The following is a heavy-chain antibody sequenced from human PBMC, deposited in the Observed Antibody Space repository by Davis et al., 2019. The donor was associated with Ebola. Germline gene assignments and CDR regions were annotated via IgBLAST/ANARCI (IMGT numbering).Heavy chain of an antibody. CDR3: AKDEYTRDCGALNI. V-gene: IGHV3-23*01. CDR1: GFSYSSYA. J-gene: IGHJ3*02. D-gene: IGHD2-21*02. Sequence: GESLKISCAASGFSYSSYAMSWVRHAPGKGLEWVSGIVGGGSSTYYADSVKGRFSITRDNSKNTLYLQINSLRVDDTAVYYCAKDEYTRDCGALNIWGQGTMVTVSS. CDR2: IVGGGSST.